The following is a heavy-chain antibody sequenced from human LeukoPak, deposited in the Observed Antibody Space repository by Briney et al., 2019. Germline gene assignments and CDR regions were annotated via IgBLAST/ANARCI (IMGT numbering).Heavy chain of an antibody. Sequence: ASVKVSCKASGYTFTGYYIHWVRQAPGQGLQWMGRINPNSGGTNYAQNFQGRVTMTRDTSISTAYMELSSLRSDDTAVYYCARENESVAGRELDYWGQGTLVTVSS. D-gene: IGHD6-19*01. CDR2: INPNSGGT. CDR1: GYTFTGYY. CDR3: ARENESVAGRELDY. J-gene: IGHJ4*02. V-gene: IGHV1-2*06.